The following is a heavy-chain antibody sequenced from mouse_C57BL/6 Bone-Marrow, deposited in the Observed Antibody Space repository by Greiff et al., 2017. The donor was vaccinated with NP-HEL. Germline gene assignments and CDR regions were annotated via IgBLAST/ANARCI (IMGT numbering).Heavy chain of an antibody. J-gene: IGHJ3*01. Sequence: QVQLQQPGPELVKPGASVKISCKASGYAFSSSWMNWVKQRPGKGLEWIGRIYPGDGDTNYNGKFKGKATLTADKSSSTAYMQLSSLTSEDSAVYFCARPAWFAYWGQGTLVTVSA. CDR3: ARPAWFAY. V-gene: IGHV1-82*01. CDR2: IYPGDGDT. CDR1: GYAFSSSW.